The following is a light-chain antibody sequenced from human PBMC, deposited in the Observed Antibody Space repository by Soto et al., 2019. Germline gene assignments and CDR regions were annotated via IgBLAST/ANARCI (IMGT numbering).Light chain of an antibody. CDR3: QQSYSTPPT. CDR2: AAS. V-gene: IGKV1-39*01. CDR1: QSISSY. J-gene: IGKJ1*01. Sequence: DIQMTQSPSSLSASVGDRVTIACRASQSISSYLNWYQQKPGKAPKLLIYAASSLQSGVPSRFSGSGSGTDFTLTISSLQPGDFATYYCQQSYSTPPTFGQGTKVEIK.